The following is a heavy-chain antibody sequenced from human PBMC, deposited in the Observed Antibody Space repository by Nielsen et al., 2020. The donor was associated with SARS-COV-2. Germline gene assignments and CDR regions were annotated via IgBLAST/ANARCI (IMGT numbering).Heavy chain of an antibody. CDR2: ISSSSSTI. V-gene: IGHV3-48*02. CDR1: GFTFSSYS. CDR3: ASEPAAEMGKDYYYYGMDV. J-gene: IGHJ6*02. Sequence: GGSLRLSCAASGFTFSSYSMNWVRQAPGKGLEWVSYISSSSSTIYYADSVKGRFTISRDNAKNSLYLQMNSLRDEDTAVYYCASEPAAEMGKDYYYYGMDVWGQGTTVTVSS. D-gene: IGHD2-2*01.